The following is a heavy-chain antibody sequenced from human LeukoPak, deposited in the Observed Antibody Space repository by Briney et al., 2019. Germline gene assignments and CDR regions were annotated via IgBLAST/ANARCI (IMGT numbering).Heavy chain of an antibody. CDR1: GYSISSTYY. V-gene: IGHV4-38-2*02. CDR2: IYYSGNT. D-gene: IGHD6-6*01. J-gene: IGHJ4*02. CDR3: ARDWSSSFDY. Sequence: ETLSLTCTVSGYSISSTYYWGWIRQPPGKGLEWIGSIYYSGNTYYNASLKSQVSISIDTSKNQFSLRLTSVTAADTAVYYCARDWSSSFDYWGQGALVTVSS.